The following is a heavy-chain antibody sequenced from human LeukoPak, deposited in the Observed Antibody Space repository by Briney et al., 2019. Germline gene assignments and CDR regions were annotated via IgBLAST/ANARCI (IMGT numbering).Heavy chain of an antibody. CDR1: GGSISSSSYY. J-gene: IGHJ4*02. CDR2: IYYSGST. V-gene: IGHV4-39*01. Sequence: SETLSLTCTVSGGSISSSSYYWGWIRQPPGKGLEWIGSIYYSGSTYYNPSLKSRVTISVDTSKNQFSLKLSSETAADTVVYYCARNAFWSGYYTFDYWGQGTLVTVSS. D-gene: IGHD3-3*01. CDR3: ARNAFWSGYYTFDY.